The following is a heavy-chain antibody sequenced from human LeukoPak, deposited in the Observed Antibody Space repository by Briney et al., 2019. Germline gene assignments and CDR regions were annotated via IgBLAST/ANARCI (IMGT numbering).Heavy chain of an antibody. CDR3: ARRGSYTAFSWFDP. V-gene: IGHV4-39*01. CDR2: IYYSGST. D-gene: IGHD3-16*01. Sequence: PSETLSLTCTVSGGSISNTIYYWGWIRQPPGKGLEWIGSIYYSGSTYYNPSLKSRVTISVDTSKNQFSLKLSSVTAADTAVYYCARRGSYTAFSWFDPWGQGTLVTVSS. CDR1: GGSISNTIYY. J-gene: IGHJ5*02.